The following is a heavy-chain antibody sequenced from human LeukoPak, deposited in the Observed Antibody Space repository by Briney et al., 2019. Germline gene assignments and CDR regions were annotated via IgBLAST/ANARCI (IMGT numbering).Heavy chain of an antibody. J-gene: IGHJ4*02. V-gene: IGHV3-49*03. CDR3: TRASLWFGEFYFDY. CDR2: IRSKAYGGTT. CDR1: GFTFGDYA. D-gene: IGHD3-10*01. Sequence: GGSLRLSCTASGFTFGDYAMSWFRQAPGKGLEWVGFIRSKAYGGTTEYAASVKGRFTISRDDPKSIAYLQMNSLKTEDTAVYYCTRASLWFGEFYFDYWGQGTLVTASS.